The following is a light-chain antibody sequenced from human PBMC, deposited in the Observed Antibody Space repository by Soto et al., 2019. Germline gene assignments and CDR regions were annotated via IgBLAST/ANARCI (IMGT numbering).Light chain of an antibody. J-gene: IGKJ1*01. CDR1: QSISSW. CDR3: QQYSSYLWT. CDR2: DAS. V-gene: IGKV1-5*01. Sequence: DIHMTQSPSSVSASVGDRVTITCRASQSISSWLAWYQQKPGRAPKLLIYDASSLQSGVPSRFSGSGSGTEFTLTISSLQPDDFATYYCQQYSSYLWTFGQGTKVDI.